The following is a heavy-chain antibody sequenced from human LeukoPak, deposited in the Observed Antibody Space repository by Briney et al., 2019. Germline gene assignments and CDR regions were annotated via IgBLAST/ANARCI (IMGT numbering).Heavy chain of an antibody. Sequence: PSETLSLTCTVSGGSISSSSYYWGWIRQPPGKRLEWIGSIYYSGSTYYNPSLKSRVSISVDMSKNQFSLRLSFVTAADTAMYYCARDKMVPGDAFDIWGQGTMVTVSS. D-gene: IGHD2-8*01. V-gene: IGHV4-39*07. CDR1: GGSISSSSYY. CDR3: ARDKMVPGDAFDI. J-gene: IGHJ3*02. CDR2: IYYSGST.